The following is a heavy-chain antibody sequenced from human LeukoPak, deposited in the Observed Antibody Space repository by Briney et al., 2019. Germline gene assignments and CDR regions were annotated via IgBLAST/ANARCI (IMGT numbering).Heavy chain of an antibody. CDR2: IVVGSGDT. CDR1: GFTFTSSI. CDR3: ARDVGITVADSFDP. J-gene: IGHJ5*02. Sequence: ASVKVSCKASGFTFTSSIMQWVRQARGQRLEWIGWIVVGSGDTNYAQKFQERVTISRDLSTSTAYMELTSLRSEDTAVYYCARDVGITVADSFDPWGQGTLVTVSS. D-gene: IGHD6-13*01. V-gene: IGHV1-58*02.